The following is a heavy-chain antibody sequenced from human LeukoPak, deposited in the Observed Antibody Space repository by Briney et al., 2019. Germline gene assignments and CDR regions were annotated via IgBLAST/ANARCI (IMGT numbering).Heavy chain of an antibody. CDR1: GGSISSSSYY. Sequence: PSETLSLTCTVSGGSISSSSYYWGWIRQPPGKGLEWIGSIYYSGSTYYNPSLKSRVTISVDTSKNQFSLKLSSVTAADTAVYYCARDRRKIWFGDRENWFDPWGQGTLVTVSS. CDR2: IYYSGST. D-gene: IGHD3-10*01. J-gene: IGHJ5*02. CDR3: ARDRRKIWFGDRENWFDP. V-gene: IGHV4-39*07.